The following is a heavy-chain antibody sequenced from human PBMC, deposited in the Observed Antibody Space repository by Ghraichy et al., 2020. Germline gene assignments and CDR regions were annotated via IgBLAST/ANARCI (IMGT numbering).Heavy chain of an antibody. J-gene: IGHJ6*02. CDR3: ARDHCTSSSCLEGYYYGMDV. Sequence: RGSLRLSCAASGFTFSDYFMNWVRQAPGKGLEWISSISSSRTYIYYADSVRGRFTISRDDAQNSLYLEMNSLRAEDTAVYYCARDHCTSSSCLEGYYYGMDVWGQGTTVSVSS. V-gene: IGHV3-21*01. CDR2: ISSSRTYI. CDR1: GFTFSDYF. D-gene: IGHD2-2*01.